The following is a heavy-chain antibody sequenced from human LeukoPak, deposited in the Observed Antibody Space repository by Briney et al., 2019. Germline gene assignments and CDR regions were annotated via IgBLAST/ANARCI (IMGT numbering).Heavy chain of an antibody. D-gene: IGHD3-9*01. J-gene: IGHJ5*02. CDR1: RDSVSRSSYY. V-gene: IGHV4-39*01. Sequence: PSETLSLTCSVSRDSVSRSSYYWGWIRQPPGKGLEWIGSIYYSGSTCYNPSLKSRVTISVDTSKNQFSLKLSSVTAADTAVYYCARIPYDILTGYNWFDPWGQGTLVTVSS. CDR3: ARIPYDILTGYNWFDP. CDR2: IYYSGST.